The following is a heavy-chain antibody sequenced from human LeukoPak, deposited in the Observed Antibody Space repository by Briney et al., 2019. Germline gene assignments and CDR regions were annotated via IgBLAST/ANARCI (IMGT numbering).Heavy chain of an antibody. CDR3: ARDSIPVLTGYQTRPHDAFDI. Sequence: ASVKVSCKTSGYTFTSYDINWVRQATGQGLEWMGWMNPNSGNTGYAQKFQGRVTITRNTSISTAYMELSSLRSEDTAVYYCARDSIPVLTGYQTRPHDAFDIWGQGTMVTVSS. CDR1: GYTFTSYD. J-gene: IGHJ3*02. CDR2: MNPNSGNT. V-gene: IGHV1-8*03. D-gene: IGHD3-9*01.